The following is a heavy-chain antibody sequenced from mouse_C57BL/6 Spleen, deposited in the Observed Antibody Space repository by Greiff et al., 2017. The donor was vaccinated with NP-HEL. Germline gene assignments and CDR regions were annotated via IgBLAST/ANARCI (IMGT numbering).Heavy chain of an antibody. J-gene: IGHJ4*01. Sequence: EVQLVESGGDLVKPGGSLKLSCAASGFTFSSYGMSWVRQTPDKRLEWVATISSGGSYTYYPDSVKGRFTISRDNAKNTLYLQMSSLKSEDTAMYYWARQRPGAMDDWGQGTSVTVSS. CDR2: ISSGGSYT. CDR1: GFTFSSYG. CDR3: ARQRPGAMDD. V-gene: IGHV5-6*01.